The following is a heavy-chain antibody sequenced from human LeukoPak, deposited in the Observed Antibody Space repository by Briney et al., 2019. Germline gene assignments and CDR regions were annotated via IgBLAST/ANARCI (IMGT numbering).Heavy chain of an antibody. CDR3: ARDRHDILTGYPRPYYFDY. D-gene: IGHD3-9*01. CDR1: GYTFTGYY. J-gene: IGHJ4*02. CDR2: ISAYNGNT. Sequence: ASVKVSCKASGYTFTGYYMHWVRQAPGQGLEWMGWISAYNGNTNYAQKLQGRVTMTTDTSTSTAYMELRSLRSDDTAVYYCARDRHDILTGYPRPYYFDYWGQGTLVTVSS. V-gene: IGHV1-18*04.